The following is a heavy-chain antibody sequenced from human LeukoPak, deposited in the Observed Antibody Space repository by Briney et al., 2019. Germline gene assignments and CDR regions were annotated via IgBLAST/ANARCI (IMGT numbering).Heavy chain of an antibody. CDR2: IWNDGRDM. D-gene: IGHD4-17*01. CDR3: ARLSAGDYGMGY. Sequence: GRSLRVSCAASGFTFSAYGMHWVRQAPGKGLEWVALIWNDGRDMSYADSVRGRFTISRDNSKNTLDLQINSLRAEDTAIYYCARLSAGDYGMGYWGQGTLVTVSS. V-gene: IGHV3-33*01. CDR1: GFTFSAYG. J-gene: IGHJ4*02.